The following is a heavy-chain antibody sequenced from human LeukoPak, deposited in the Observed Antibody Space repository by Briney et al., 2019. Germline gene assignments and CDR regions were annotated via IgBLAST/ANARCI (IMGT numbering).Heavy chain of an antibody. V-gene: IGHV4-59*08. Sequence: SETLSLTCTVSGGSISSYYWSWIRQPPGKGLEWIGYIYYSGSTNYNPSLKSRVTISVDTSKNQFSLKLSSVTAADTAVYYCARGLVPAAAHFDYWGQGTLVTVSS. CDR2: IYYSGST. D-gene: IGHD2-2*01. J-gene: IGHJ4*02. CDR3: ARGLVPAAAHFDY. CDR1: GGSISSYY.